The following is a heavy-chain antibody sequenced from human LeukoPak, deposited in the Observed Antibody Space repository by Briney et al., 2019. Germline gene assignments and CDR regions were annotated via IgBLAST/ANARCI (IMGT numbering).Heavy chain of an antibody. V-gene: IGHV3-74*01. J-gene: IGHJ4*02. D-gene: IGHD6-19*01. CDR3: ARGLSYAVAYGDY. CDR2: LNSDGSST. CDR1: GFTFNSYW. Sequence: GGSLRLSCAASGFTFNSYWMHWVREAPGKGLVWVSRLNSDGSSTDYADSVKGRFTISRDNSKNTLYLQLNSLRADDTAVYYCARGLSYAVAYGDYWGQGTLVTVSS.